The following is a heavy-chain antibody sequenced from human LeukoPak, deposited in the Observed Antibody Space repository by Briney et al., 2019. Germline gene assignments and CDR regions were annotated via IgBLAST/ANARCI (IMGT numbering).Heavy chain of an antibody. CDR2: IYSSRS. CDR1: GVSISNYY. J-gene: IGHJ5*02. D-gene: IGHD1-1*01. V-gene: IGHV4-59*08. Sequence: SETLSLTCTVSGVSISNYYWSWIRQPPGKGLEWIGRIYSSRSIYNPSLKSRVTMSVDTSKNQFSLKLRSVTAADTAVYYCARHRTRLNWFDPWGQGTLVTVSS. CDR3: ARHRTRLNWFDP.